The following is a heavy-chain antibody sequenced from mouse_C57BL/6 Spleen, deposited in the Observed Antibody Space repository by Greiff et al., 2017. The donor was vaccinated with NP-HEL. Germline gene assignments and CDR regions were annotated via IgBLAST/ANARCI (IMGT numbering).Heavy chain of an antibody. CDR2: IYPSDSET. J-gene: IGHJ4*01. CDR3: ALWNNYGAMDY. V-gene: IGHV1-61*01. CDR1: GYTFTSYW. Sequence: QVQLQQPGAELVRPGSSVKLSCKASGYTFTSYWMDWVKQRPGQGLEWIGNIYPSDSETHYNQKFKDKATLTVDKSSSTAYMQLSSLTSEDSAVYYCALWNNYGAMDYWGQGTSVTVSS. D-gene: IGHD5-2*01.